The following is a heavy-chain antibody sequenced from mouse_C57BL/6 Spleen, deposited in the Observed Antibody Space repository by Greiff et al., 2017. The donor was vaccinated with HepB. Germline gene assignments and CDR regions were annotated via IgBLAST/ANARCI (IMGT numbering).Heavy chain of an antibody. Sequence: VQLQQSGAELVKPGASVKLSCKASGYTFTSYWMHWVKQRPGQGLEWIGMIHPNSGSTNYNEKFKSKATLTVDKSSSTAYMQLSSLTSEDSAVYYCVYDYDGLDYWGQGTTLTVSS. J-gene: IGHJ2*01. CDR3: VYDYDGLDY. CDR1: GYTFTSYW. CDR2: IHPNSGST. D-gene: IGHD2-4*01. V-gene: IGHV1-64*01.